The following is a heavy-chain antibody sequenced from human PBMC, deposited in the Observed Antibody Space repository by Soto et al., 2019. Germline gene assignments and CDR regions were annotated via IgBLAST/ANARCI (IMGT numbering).Heavy chain of an antibody. Sequence: EVQLVESGGGLVQPGGSLRLSCAASGFTFSSYWMSWVRQAPGKGLEWVANIKQDGSEKYYVDSVKGRFTIARDNAKNSLYLQMNSLRAEDTAVYYCARREQQLVWRWFDPWGQGTLVTVSS. V-gene: IGHV3-7*05. CDR3: ARREQQLVWRWFDP. CDR2: IKQDGSEK. D-gene: IGHD6-13*01. J-gene: IGHJ5*02. CDR1: GFTFSSYW.